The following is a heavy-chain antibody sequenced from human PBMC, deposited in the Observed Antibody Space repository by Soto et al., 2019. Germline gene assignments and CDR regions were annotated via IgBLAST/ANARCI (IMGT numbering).Heavy chain of an antibody. D-gene: IGHD6-13*01. J-gene: IGHJ5*01. CDR3: ARCHTSILYSFDY. Sequence: PSETLSLTCTVSGGSISSGDYYWSWIRQPPGKGLEWIGYIYYSGSTYYNPSLKSRVTISVDTSKNQFSLKLNSVTAADTAVYYCARCHTSILYSFDYWRHGTLVTVSS. V-gene: IGHV4-30-4*01. CDR2: IYYSGST. CDR1: GGSISSGDYY.